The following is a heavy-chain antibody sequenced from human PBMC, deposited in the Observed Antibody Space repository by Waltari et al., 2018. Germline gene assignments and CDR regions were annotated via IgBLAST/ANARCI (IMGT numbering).Heavy chain of an antibody. J-gene: IGHJ4*02. CDR1: GYTFTDYY. D-gene: IGHD6-13*01. V-gene: IGHV1-69-2*01. CDR3: ANTRGVAAGLI. CDR2: VDPEDGET. Sequence: EVQLVQSGAEVKKPGATVNISCKASGYTFTDYYMHSVQQAPGKGLEWMGRVDPEDGETIYAEKFKGRVTITADTSTDTAYMELSSLRSEDTAVYYCANTRGVAAGLIWGQGTLVTVSS.